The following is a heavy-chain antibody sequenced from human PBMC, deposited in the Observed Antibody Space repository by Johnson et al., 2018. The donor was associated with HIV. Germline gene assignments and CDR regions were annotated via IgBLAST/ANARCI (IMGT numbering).Heavy chain of an antibody. CDR1: GFIFSNYG. J-gene: IGHJ3*02. CDR2: IQNDGTNK. CDR3: AKDGGYGSGRWNAFDI. Sequence: QVQLVESGGGVVQPGESLTLSCAASGFIFSNYGVHWVRQAPGKGLEWVAFIQNDGTNKYYADFVKGRFTISRDNSKNSLYLQMNSLRAEDTALYYCAKDGGYGSGRWNAFDIWGQGTMVTVSS. D-gene: IGHD3-10*01. V-gene: IGHV3-30*02.